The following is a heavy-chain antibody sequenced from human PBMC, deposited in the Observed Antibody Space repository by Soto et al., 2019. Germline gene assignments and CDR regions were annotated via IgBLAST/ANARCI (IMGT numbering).Heavy chain of an antibody. CDR3: ATRITVFGLLIPPFDP. CDR1: GGSFNGYY. V-gene: IGHV4-34*01. CDR2: MNHTGGH. Sequence: SETLSLTCAVYGGSFNGYYWNWIRQPPGKGLEWIGEMNHTGGHHYNPSLKSRVTMSVDTSKNQFSLRLSSVTAADTAIYYCATRITVFGLLIPPFDPWGQGTQVTVSS. D-gene: IGHD3-3*01. J-gene: IGHJ5*02.